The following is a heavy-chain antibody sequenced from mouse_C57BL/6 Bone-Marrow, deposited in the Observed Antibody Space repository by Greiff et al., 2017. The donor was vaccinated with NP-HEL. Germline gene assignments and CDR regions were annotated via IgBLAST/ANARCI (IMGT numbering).Heavy chain of an antibody. CDR1: GFTFSSYG. D-gene: IGHD1-1*01. Sequence: EVKVVESGGDLVKPGGSLKLSCAASGFTFSSYGMSWVRQTPDKRLEWVATISSGGSYTYYPDSVKGRFTISRDNAKNTLYLQMSSLKSEDTAMYYCARHQNYYGSSYESYWYFDVWGTGTTVTVSS. V-gene: IGHV5-6*01. J-gene: IGHJ1*03. CDR2: ISSGGSYT. CDR3: ARHQNYYGSSYESYWYFDV.